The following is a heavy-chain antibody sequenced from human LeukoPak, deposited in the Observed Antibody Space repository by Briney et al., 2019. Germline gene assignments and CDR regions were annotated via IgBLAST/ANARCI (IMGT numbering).Heavy chain of an antibody. V-gene: IGHV4-31*03. CDR1: GGSISSGGYY. Sequence: SETLSLTCTVSGGSISSGGYYWSWIRQHPGKGLEWTGYIYYSGSTYYNPSLKSRVTISVDTSKNQFSLKLSSVTAADTAVYYCVVGVITDAFDIWGQGTMVTVSS. J-gene: IGHJ3*02. CDR3: VVGVITDAFDI. D-gene: IGHD3-22*01. CDR2: IYYSGST.